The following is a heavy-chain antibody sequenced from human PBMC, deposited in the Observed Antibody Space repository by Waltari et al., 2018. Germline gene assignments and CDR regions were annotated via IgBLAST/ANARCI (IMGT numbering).Heavy chain of an antibody. D-gene: IGHD7-27*01. Sequence: EVHLVESGGGLVQPGGSLRLSCAASGFTFTDYWMSWVRQAPGKGPEWVANIHKDGREKNYVDYVNGRFTISRDNAKDSVYLQMNSLRADDTAMYYCVRDHWGPDYWGQGTLVTVSS. CDR2: IHKDGREK. V-gene: IGHV3-7*01. CDR3: VRDHWGPDY. J-gene: IGHJ4*02. CDR1: GFTFTDYW.